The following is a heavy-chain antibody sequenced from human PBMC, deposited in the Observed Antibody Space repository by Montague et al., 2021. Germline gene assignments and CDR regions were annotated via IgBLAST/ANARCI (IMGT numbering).Heavy chain of an antibody. D-gene: IGHD1-26*01. J-gene: IGHJ3*01. CDR1: GDSMNTYK. CDR3: AREWSAFDF. Sequence: SQTLSFTCTVSGDSMNTYKWNWIRQPPGKGLEWIGYIYSSGNTNYNPSLKSRVTISVDTSRNQFSLEVRSVTAADTAKYYCAREWSAFDFWGQGIMVTVSS. V-gene: IGHV4-59*01. CDR2: IYSSGNT.